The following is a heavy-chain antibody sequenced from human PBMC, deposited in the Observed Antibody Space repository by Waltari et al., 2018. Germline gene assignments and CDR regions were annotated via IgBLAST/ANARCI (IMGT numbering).Heavy chain of an antibody. V-gene: IGHV3-30*04. CDR2: ISHDATVA. CDR1: GFTFSSYA. J-gene: IGHJ4*02. D-gene: IGHD4-4*01. Sequence: QVQLVESGGGVVQPGRSLRLSCVASGFTFSSYAMNWVRQAPGKGLEWVAVISHDATVAYYADSVKGRLTISRDNPENTLYLQMNSLRGEDTAVYYCARDPTVGHPDYFDYWGQGTLVTVSS. CDR3: ARDPTVGHPDYFDY.